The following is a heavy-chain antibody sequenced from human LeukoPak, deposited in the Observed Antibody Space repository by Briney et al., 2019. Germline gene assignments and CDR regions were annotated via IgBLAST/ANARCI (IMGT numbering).Heavy chain of an antibody. CDR3: AKGDCGGDCYSSGAN. J-gene: IGHJ4*02. D-gene: IGHD2-21*02. CDR1: GFTFSSYV. V-gene: IGHV3-30*02. Sequence: TGGSLRLSCAASGFTFSSYVMHWVRQAPGKGLEWVAFIRYDGSNKYYADSVKGRFTISRDNSKNTLYLQMNTLRAEDTAIYYCAKGDCGGDCYSSGANWGQGTLVTVSS. CDR2: IRYDGSNK.